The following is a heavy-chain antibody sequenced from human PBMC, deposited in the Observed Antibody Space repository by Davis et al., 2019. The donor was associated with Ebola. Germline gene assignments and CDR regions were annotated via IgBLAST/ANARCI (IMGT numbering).Heavy chain of an antibody. D-gene: IGHD3-3*01. CDR1: GFTFSSYA. CDR3: ARDYGPFLGMDV. J-gene: IGHJ6*02. V-gene: IGHV3-23*01. Sequence: GGSLRLSCAASGFTFSSYAMSWVRQAPGKGLEWVAAISGGGGSTYYADSVKGRFTISRDNAKNTLYLQMNSLRAEDTAVYYCARDYGPFLGMDVWGQGTTVTVSS. CDR2: ISGGGGST.